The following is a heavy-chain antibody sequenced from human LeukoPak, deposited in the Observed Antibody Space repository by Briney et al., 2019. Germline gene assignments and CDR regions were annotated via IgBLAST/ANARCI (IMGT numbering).Heavy chain of an antibody. CDR1: GYSISSGYY. CDR2: IYHSGST. Sequence: SETLSLTCTVSGYSISSGYYWGWIRQPPGKGLEWIGSIYHSGSTYYNPSLKSRVTISLDTSKNQFSLKLSSVTAADTAVYYCANSIDFDYGNYYFDYWGQGALVTISS. J-gene: IGHJ4*02. V-gene: IGHV4-38-2*02. D-gene: IGHD4-11*01. CDR3: ANSIDFDYGNYYFDY.